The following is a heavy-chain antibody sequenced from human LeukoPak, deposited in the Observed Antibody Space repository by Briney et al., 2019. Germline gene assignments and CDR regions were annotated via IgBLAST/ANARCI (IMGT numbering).Heavy chain of an antibody. CDR1: GGSISSGGYY. CDR2: IYHSGST. CDR3: ARQSYSGSSVANPIFLYYFDY. V-gene: IGHV4-30-2*01. J-gene: IGHJ4*02. Sequence: SETLSLTCTVSGGSISSGGYYWSWIRQPPGKGLEWIGYIYHSGSTYYNPSLKSRVTISVDTSKNQFSLKLSSVTAADTAVYYCARQSYSGSSVANPIFLYYFDYWGQGTLVTVSS. D-gene: IGHD1-26*01.